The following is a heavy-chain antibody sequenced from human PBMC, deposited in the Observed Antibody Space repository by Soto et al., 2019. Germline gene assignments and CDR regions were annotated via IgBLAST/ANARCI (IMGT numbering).Heavy chain of an antibody. CDR3: ARVRNSGYDFDY. D-gene: IGHD5-12*01. V-gene: IGHV1-69*13. J-gene: IGHJ4*02. Sequence: ASVKVSCKASGGTFGSYAISWVRQAPGQGLEWMGGIIPIFGTANYAQKFQGRVTITADESTSTAYMELSSLRSEDTAVYYCARVRNSGYDFDYWGQGTLVTVSS. CDR1: GGTFGSYA. CDR2: IIPIFGTA.